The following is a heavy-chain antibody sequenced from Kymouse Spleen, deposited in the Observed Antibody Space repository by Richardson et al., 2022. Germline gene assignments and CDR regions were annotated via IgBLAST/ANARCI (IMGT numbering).Heavy chain of an antibody. D-gene: IGHD6-19*01. CDR3: ARRGIAVAHFDY. CDR2: IYYSGST. CDR1: GGSVSSGSYY. J-gene: IGHJ4*02. V-gene: IGHV4-61*01. Sequence: QVQLQESGPGLVKPSETLSLTCTVSGGSVSSGSYYWSWIRQPPGKGLEWIGYIYYSGSTNYNPSLKSRVTISVDTSKNQFSLKLSSVTAADTAVYYCARRGIAVAHFDYWGQGTLVTVSS.